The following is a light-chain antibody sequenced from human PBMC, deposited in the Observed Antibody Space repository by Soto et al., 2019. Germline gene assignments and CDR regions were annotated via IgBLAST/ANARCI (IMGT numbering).Light chain of an antibody. CDR2: GGN. V-gene: IGLV1-40*01. CDR3: QAFDTSLSVSL. J-gene: IGLJ3*02. CDR1: SSHIGAGFD. Sequence: QSVLTQPPSVSGAPGQTVTISCTGSSSHIGAGFDVYWYQQIPGTAPKLLIYGGNNRPSGVPDRFSASKSGASGSLVITRLQTEDGGDYHCQAFDTSLSVSLFGGGTKVTVL.